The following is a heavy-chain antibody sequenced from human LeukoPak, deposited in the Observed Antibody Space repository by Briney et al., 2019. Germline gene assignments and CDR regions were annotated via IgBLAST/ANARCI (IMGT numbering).Heavy chain of an antibody. J-gene: IGHJ6*03. CDR1: GGTFSSYA. V-gene: IGHV1-69*13. CDR2: IIPIFGTA. Sequence: RASVKVSCKASGGTFSSYAISWVRQAPGQGLEWMGGIIPIFGTANYAQKFQGRVTITADESTSTAYMELSSLRSEDTAVYYCARGRLSGYCSSTSCYKSTGFMDVWGKGTTVTVSS. CDR3: ARGRLSGYCSSTSCYKSTGFMDV. D-gene: IGHD2-2*02.